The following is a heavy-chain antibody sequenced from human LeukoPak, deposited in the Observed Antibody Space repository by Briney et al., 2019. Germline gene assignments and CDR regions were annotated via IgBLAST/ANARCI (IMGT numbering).Heavy chain of an antibody. CDR3: ARGYYDSSGSSRGDWFDP. CDR2: ISAYNGNT. Sequence: ASVKVSCKASGYTFTSYGISWVRQAPGQGLEWMGWISAYNGNTNSAQKLQGRVTMTTDTSTSTAYMELRSLRSDDTAVYYCARGYYDSSGSSRGDWFDPWGQGTLVTVSS. V-gene: IGHV1-18*01. D-gene: IGHD3-22*01. CDR1: GYTFTSYG. J-gene: IGHJ5*02.